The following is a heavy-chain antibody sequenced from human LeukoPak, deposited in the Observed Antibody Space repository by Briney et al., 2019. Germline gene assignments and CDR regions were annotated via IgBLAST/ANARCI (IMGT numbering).Heavy chain of an antibody. J-gene: IGHJ4*02. CDR1: GFTFSSYW. V-gene: IGHV3-23*01. CDR3: AKAETTVTTHQTDFDY. Sequence: GGSLRLSCAASGFTFSSYWMHWVRQAPGKGLEWVSAISGSGGSTYYADSVKGRFTIPRDNSKNTLYLQMNSLRAEDTAVYYCAKAETTVTTHQTDFDYWGQGTLVTVSS. D-gene: IGHD4-17*01. CDR2: ISGSGGST.